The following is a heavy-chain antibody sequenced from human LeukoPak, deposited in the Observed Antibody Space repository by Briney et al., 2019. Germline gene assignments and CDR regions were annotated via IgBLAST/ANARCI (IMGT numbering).Heavy chain of an antibody. J-gene: IGHJ4*02. CDR3: ARGGSLAYCGGDCYLGHDY. V-gene: IGHV3-33*05. Sequence: GSLRLSCVASGFSFSSYGMHWVRQAPGKGLEWVAGILYDGVNRYYANSVKGRFTVSRDTSENTLYLQMSSLRAEDTAVYYCARGGSLAYCGGDCYLGHDYWGQGTLVTVSS. CDR2: ILYDGVNR. D-gene: IGHD2-21*02. CDR1: GFSFSSYG.